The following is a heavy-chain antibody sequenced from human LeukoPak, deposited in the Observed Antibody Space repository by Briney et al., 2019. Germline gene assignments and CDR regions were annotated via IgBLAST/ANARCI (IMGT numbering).Heavy chain of an antibody. CDR2: IYYSGST. V-gene: IGHV4-31*03. Sequence: PSETLSLTCTVSGGSISSGGYYWSWIRQHPGKGLEWIGYIYYSGSTYYNPSLKSRVTISVDTSKNQFSLKLSSVTAADTAVYYCARSQYYDILTGHEDGMDVWGQGTTVTVSS. D-gene: IGHD3-9*01. CDR1: GGSISSGGYY. J-gene: IGHJ6*02. CDR3: ARSQYYDILTGHEDGMDV.